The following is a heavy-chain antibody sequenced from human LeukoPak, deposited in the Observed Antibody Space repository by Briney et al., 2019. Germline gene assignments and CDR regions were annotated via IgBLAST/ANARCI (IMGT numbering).Heavy chain of an antibody. CDR2: ISYDGSDK. CDR3: AKGIPGDY. Sequence: GGSLGLSCAASGFTFSYYGMHWVRQAPGKGLEWVAVISYDGSDKYYADSVKGRFTISRDNSKNTLYLQMNSLRAEDTAVYYCAKGIPGDYWGQGILVTVSS. V-gene: IGHV3-30*18. D-gene: IGHD5-18*01. J-gene: IGHJ4*02. CDR1: GFTFSYYG.